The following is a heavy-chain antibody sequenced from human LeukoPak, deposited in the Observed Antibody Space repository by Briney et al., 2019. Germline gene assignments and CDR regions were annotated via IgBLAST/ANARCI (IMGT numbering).Heavy chain of an antibody. Sequence: SVKVSCKASGGTFSSYAISWVRQAPGQGLEWMGGIIPIFGTANYAQKFQGRVTNTADESTSTAYMELSSLRSEDMAVYYCATGRFLEWKGMDVWGQGTTVTVSS. J-gene: IGHJ6*02. CDR3: ATGRFLEWKGMDV. D-gene: IGHD3-3*01. V-gene: IGHV1-69*01. CDR1: GGTFSSYA. CDR2: IIPIFGTA.